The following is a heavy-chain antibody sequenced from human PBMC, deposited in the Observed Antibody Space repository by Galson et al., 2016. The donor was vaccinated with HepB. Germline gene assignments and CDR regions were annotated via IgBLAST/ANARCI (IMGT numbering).Heavy chain of an antibody. D-gene: IGHD2-2*01. Sequence: SLRLSCAASGFMFSSYWMSWVRQAPGKGLEWMANLNKDGSEKYYMDSVKGRFTTSRDNAKNALYLQMNSLRAEDTAVYYCARTIVAVPGANDYFDYWGQGTLVTVSS. CDR2: LNKDGSEK. CDR3: ARTIVAVPGANDYFDY. CDR1: GFMFSSYW. J-gene: IGHJ4*02. V-gene: IGHV3-7*01.